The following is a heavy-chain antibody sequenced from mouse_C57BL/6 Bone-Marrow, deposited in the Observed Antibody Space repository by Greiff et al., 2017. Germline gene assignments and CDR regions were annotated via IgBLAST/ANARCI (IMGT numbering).Heavy chain of an antibody. CDR1: GYTFTSYW. Sequence: VQLQQPGAELVKPGASVKLSCKASGYTFTSYWMPWVQQRPGQGLEWIGMIHPNSGSTNYTEKFKSRATLTVDKSSSTAYMQLSSLTSEDSAVYYCAGSKDGYYVGWYFDVWGTGTTVTVAS. CDR3: AGSKDGYYVGWYFDV. CDR2: IHPNSGST. V-gene: IGHV1-64*01. D-gene: IGHD2-3*01. J-gene: IGHJ1*03.